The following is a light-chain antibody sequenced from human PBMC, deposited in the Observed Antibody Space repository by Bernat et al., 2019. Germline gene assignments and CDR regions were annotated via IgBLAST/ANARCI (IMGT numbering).Light chain of an antibody. V-gene: IGLV1-44*01. CDR1: SSNIGSDT. CDR2: SNN. CDR3: ASWDSSLTGCV. Sequence: QFVLTQPPSVSAAPGQRVTISCSGSSSNIGSDTVNWYQQVPGTAPKLLIYSNNRRPSGVPDRFSGSKSGASASLAIGGLQSEGEADYYCASWDSSLTGCVCGTGTKVTV. J-gene: IGLJ1*01.